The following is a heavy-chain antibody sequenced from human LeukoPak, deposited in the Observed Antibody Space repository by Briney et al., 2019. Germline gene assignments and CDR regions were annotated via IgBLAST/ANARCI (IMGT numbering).Heavy chain of an antibody. CDR1: GGSVSGYY. D-gene: IGHD3-22*01. Sequence: SETLSLTCTASGGSVSGYYCNWIRHPPGKGLEWIGYMSYSGSTNYNPSLKSRVTISVDTSKNQFSLKLSSVTAADTAVYYCARAHYYDSSGYHHDAFDIWGQGSMVTVSS. CDR2: MSYSGST. CDR3: ARAHYYDSSGYHHDAFDI. J-gene: IGHJ3*02. V-gene: IGHV4-59*08.